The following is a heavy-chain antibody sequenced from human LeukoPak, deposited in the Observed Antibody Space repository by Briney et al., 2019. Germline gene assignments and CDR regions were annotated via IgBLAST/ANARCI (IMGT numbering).Heavy chain of an antibody. J-gene: IGHJ4*02. Sequence: GASLRLSCTGSGFIFNSYGINWVRQAPGKGLEWVAYISSSTSNIFYADSVRGRFTISRDHAKDSVLLQMNSLRVEDTALYFCARDGVMAETPFYFDSWGQGALVTVSS. CDR2: ISSSTSNI. V-gene: IGHV3-48*01. CDR1: GFIFNSYG. CDR3: ARDGVMAETPFYFDS. D-gene: IGHD2-21*01.